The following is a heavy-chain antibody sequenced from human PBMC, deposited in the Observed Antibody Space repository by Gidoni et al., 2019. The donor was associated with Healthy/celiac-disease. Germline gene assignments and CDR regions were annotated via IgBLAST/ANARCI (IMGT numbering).Heavy chain of an antibody. CDR3: AACIRNYEAWGY. J-gene: IGHJ4*02. Sequence: QVQLVQSGAEVKKPGCAVKVSCKASGGTFSSYAISWVRQAPGQGLEWMGGIIPIFGTANSAPKFQGSVTITADTSTSTAYMELSSLRSEDTAVYYCAACIRNYEAWGYWGQGTLVTVSS. V-gene: IGHV1-69*06. CDR1: GGTFSSYA. D-gene: IGHD4-4*01. CDR2: IIPIFGTA.